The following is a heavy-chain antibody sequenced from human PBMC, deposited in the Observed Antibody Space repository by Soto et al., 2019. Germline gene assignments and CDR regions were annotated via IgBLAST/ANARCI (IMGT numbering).Heavy chain of an antibody. CDR3: ARGDAGYYGMDV. J-gene: IGHJ6*02. CDR1: GGSISSGGYF. CDR2: GFHSGST. V-gene: IGHV4-30-2*01. Sequence: QLQLQESGSRLVMPSQTLSLTCAVSGGSISSGGYFWSWIRQPPGKGLEWIGYGFHSGSTSYNPPLKSRVIISVDRSKNQFSLELSSVTTADTAVYYCARGDAGYYGMDVWGQGTTVTVSS.